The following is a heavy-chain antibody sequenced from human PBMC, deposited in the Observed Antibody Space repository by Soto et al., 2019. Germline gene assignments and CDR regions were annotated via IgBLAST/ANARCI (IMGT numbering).Heavy chain of an antibody. CDR2: ISYDGSNK. D-gene: IGHD6-19*01. CDR3: VKDGSSGWPYYYGMDV. Sequence: GGSLRLSCAASGFTFSSYGMHWVRQAPGKGLEWVAVISYDGSNKYYADSLKGRFTVSRDNSKNTLYLQMSSLRAEDTAVYYCVKDGSSGWPYYYGMDVWGQGTTVTVSS. CDR1: GFTFSSYG. V-gene: IGHV3-30*18. J-gene: IGHJ6*02.